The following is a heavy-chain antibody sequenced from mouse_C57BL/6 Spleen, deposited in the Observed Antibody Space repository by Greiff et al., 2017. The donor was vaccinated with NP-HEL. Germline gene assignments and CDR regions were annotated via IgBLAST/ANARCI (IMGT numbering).Heavy chain of an antibody. Sequence: EVQLQQSGPELVKPGASVKISCKASGYTFTDYYMNWVKQSHGKSLEWIGDINPNNGGTSYNQKFKGKATLTVDKSSSTAYMELRSLTSEDSAVYYCARNYGSSSGYAMDYWGQGTSVTVSS. D-gene: IGHD1-1*01. CDR2: INPNNGGT. CDR3: ARNYGSSSGYAMDY. V-gene: IGHV1-26*01. CDR1: GYTFTDYY. J-gene: IGHJ4*01.